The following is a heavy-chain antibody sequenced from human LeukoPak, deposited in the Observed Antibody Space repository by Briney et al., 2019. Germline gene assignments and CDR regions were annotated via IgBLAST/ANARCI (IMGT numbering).Heavy chain of an antibody. V-gene: IGHV3-23*01. J-gene: IGHJ4*02. CDR3: AKDSDPKLLWFGEPPSPLDY. Sequence: PGGSLRLSCAASGFTFSSYAMSWVRQAPGKGLEWVSAISGSGGSSYYADSVKGRFTISRDNSKNTLYLQMKSLRAEDTAVYYCAKDSDPKLLWFGEPPSPLDYWGQGTLVTVSS. CDR2: ISGSGGSS. CDR1: GFTFSSYA. D-gene: IGHD3-10*01.